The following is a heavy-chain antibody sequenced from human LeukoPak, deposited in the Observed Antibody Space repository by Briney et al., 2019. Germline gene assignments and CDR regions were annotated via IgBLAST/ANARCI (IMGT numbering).Heavy chain of an antibody. V-gene: IGHV1-18*01. J-gene: IGHJ4*02. CDR2: ISPYNGDT. CDR3: ARDSGFSGSSVGF. CDR1: GYTFTSYG. Sequence: ASVKVSCKASGYTFTSYGFNWVRQAPGQGLEWMGWISPYNGDTKYAQQFQGRLTMTTDPSASTAYMEMRGLTSDDTAVYYCARDSGFSGSSVGFWGLGTLVTVSS. D-gene: IGHD6-6*01.